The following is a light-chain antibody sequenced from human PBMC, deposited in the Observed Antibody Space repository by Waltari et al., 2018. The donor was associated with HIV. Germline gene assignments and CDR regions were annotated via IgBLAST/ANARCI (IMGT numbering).Light chain of an antibody. CDR2: WAS. J-gene: IGKJ4*01. CDR3: QQYDSTPLT. Sequence: DIVMTQSPDSLAVSLGERATINCKSSQSILYSSNNRNYLAWYQQKPGQRPKLLIYWASTRESGVPDRFTGNGSGTDFTLTISSLQAEDVEVYYCQQYDSTPLTFGGGTKVEIK. V-gene: IGKV4-1*01. CDR1: QSILYSSNNRNY.